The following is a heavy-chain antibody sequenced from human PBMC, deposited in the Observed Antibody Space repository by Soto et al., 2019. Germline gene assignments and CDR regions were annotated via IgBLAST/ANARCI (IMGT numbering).Heavy chain of an antibody. D-gene: IGHD6-13*01. V-gene: IGHV4-31*03. CDR2: IYYSGST. Sequence: SETLSLTCTVSGGSISSGGYYWSWIRQHPGKGLEWIGYIYYSGSTYYNPSLKSRVTISVDTSKNQFSLKLSSVTAADTAVYYCARGLAAGTYAFDIWGQWTMVTVSS. CDR3: ARGLAAGTYAFDI. J-gene: IGHJ3*02. CDR1: GGSISSGGYY.